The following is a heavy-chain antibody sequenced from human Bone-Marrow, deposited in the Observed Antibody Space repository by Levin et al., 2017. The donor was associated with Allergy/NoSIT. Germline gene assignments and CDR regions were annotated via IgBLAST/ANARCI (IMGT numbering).Heavy chain of an antibody. Sequence: GESLKISCKASGYTFKNFAISWVRQAPGQRLEWMGWISAYNGNRKYAEKVQGRVTLTTETSTSTAYMELRSLRSGDTAVYFCARDVGHRQYSSMWYFYYGMDVWGQGTTVTVSS. CDR2: ISAYNGNR. J-gene: IGHJ6*02. D-gene: IGHD6-13*01. CDR1: GYTFKNFA. CDR3: ARDVGHRQYSSMWYFYYGMDV. V-gene: IGHV1-18*01.